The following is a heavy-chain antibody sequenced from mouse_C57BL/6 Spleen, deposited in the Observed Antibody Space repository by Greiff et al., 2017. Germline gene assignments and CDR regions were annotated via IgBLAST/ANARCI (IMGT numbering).Heavy chain of an antibody. V-gene: IGHV1-80*01. CDR2: IYPGDGDT. CDR1: GYAFSSYW. Sequence: VQLQQSGAELVKPGASVKISCKASGYAFSSYWMNWVKQRPGKGLEWIGQIYPGDGDTNYNGKFKGKATLTADKSSRTAYMQLSSLTSESTAIYFCARDYYGSSYWYFDVWGTGTTVTVSS. D-gene: IGHD1-1*01. J-gene: IGHJ1*03. CDR3: ARDYYGSSYWYFDV.